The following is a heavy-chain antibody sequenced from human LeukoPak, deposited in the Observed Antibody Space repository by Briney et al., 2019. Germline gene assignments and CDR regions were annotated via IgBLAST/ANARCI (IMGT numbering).Heavy chain of an antibody. J-gene: IGHJ5*02. CDR2: IYYSGST. Sequence: NPSETLSLTCTVSGGSISSSSYYWGWIRQPPGKGLEWIGSIYYSGSTYYNPSLKSRVTISVDTSKNQFSLKLSSVTAADTAVYYCARDGNSPAANDWFDPWGQGTLVTVSS. V-gene: IGHV4-39*02. CDR1: GGSISSSSYY. CDR3: ARDGNSPAANDWFDP. D-gene: IGHD2-2*01.